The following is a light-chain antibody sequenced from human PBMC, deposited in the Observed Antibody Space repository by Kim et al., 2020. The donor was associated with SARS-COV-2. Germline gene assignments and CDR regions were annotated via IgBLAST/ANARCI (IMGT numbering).Light chain of an antibody. CDR1: SGDIGSNDL. Sequence: QSALTQPASVSGSPGQSIIISCTGISGDIGSNDLVSWYQQHPGKVPKLLIYDATNRPSGGSTRFSGSKSGNTASLTISGLQAEDEADYYCCSYGGNKKVFGGGTQLTVL. J-gene: IGLJ2*01. CDR2: DAT. V-gene: IGLV2-23*01. CDR3: CSYGGNKKV.